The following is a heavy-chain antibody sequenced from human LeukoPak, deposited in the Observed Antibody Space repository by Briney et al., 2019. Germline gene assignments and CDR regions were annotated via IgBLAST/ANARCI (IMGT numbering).Heavy chain of an antibody. CDR3: ARRAPSWFDP. V-gene: IGHV4-38-2*01. CDR1: GYSIRSAYY. CDR2: IYHSGST. Sequence: SETLSLTCAVSGYSIRSAYYWGWIRQPPGKGLEWIGSIYHSGSTYYNPSLKSRVTISVDTSKNQFSLKLSSVTAADTAVYYCARRAPSWFDPWGRGTLVIVSS. J-gene: IGHJ5*02.